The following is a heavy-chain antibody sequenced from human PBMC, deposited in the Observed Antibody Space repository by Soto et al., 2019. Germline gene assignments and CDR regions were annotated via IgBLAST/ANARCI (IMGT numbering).Heavy chain of an antibody. D-gene: IGHD3-10*01. Sequence: QVQLVQSGAEVKKPGSSVKVSYKASGGTFSSYAISWVRQAPGQGLEWMGGIIPIFGTANYAQKFQGRVTITADESTSTAYMELSSLRSEDTAVYYCASFRYYYGSGSFPLGMDVWGQGTTVTVSS. V-gene: IGHV1-69*01. J-gene: IGHJ6*02. CDR3: ASFRYYYGSGSFPLGMDV. CDR2: IIPIFGTA. CDR1: GGTFSSYA.